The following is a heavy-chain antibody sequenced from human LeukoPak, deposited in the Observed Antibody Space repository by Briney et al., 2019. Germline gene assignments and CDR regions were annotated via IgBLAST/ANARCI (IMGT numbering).Heavy chain of an antibody. V-gene: IGHV4-59*12. CDR3: ACGVPHSYYYMDV. CDR2: IYYTGSA. J-gene: IGHJ6*03. CDR1: GDTINTYY. Sequence: SETLSLTCTVSGDTINTYYLNWIRQPPGKGLEWIAHIYYTGSASYNPSLKSRATISVDTSKNQFSLSLSSVTAADTAVYYCACGVPHSYYYMDVWGKGTTVAVSS. D-gene: IGHD2-21*01.